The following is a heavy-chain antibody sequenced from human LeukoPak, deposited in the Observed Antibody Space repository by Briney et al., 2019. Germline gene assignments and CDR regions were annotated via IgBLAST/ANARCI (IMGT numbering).Heavy chain of an antibody. CDR2: IHTSGST. CDR1: VGSISSGSYY. V-gene: IGHV4-61*02. D-gene: IGHD3-10*01. J-gene: IGHJ5*02. Sequence: SQTLSLTCTVSVGSISSGSYYWSWFREPAEKGLEWIERIHTSGSTNYNPSLKSRVTISVDTSKNQFSLKLSSVTAADTAVYYCARDITPCGFGELCGWFDPWGQGTLVTVSS. CDR3: ARDITPCGFGELCGWFDP.